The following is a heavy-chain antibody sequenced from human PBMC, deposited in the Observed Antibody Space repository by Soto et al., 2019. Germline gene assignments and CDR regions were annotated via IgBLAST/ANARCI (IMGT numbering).Heavy chain of an antibody. CDR3: ARDLVIGGEYSSDY. D-gene: IGHD6-6*01. V-gene: IGHV4-30-4*01. CDR2: IYYSGST. Sequence: PSETLSLTCTVSGGSISSGDYYWSWIRQPPGKGLEWIGYIYYSGSTYYNPSLKSRVTISVDTSKNQFSLKLSSVTAADTAVYYCARDLVIGGEYSSDYWSQGTLVTVSS. CDR1: GGSISSGDYY. J-gene: IGHJ4*02.